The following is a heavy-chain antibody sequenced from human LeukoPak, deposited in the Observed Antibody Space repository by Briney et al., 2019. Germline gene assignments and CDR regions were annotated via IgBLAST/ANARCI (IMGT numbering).Heavy chain of an antibody. J-gene: IGHJ6*02. CDR3: ARGVGYASIAARPPYYYGMDV. V-gene: IGHV3-7*03. CDR2: INHNGNVN. CDR1: GFTFSSYW. Sequence: PGGSLRLSCAASGFTFSSYWMNWARQAPGKGLEWVASINHNGNVNYYVDSVKGRFTISRDNAKNSLYLQMNSLRAEDTALYYCARGVGYASIAARPPYYYGMDVWGQGTTVTVSS. D-gene: IGHD6-6*01.